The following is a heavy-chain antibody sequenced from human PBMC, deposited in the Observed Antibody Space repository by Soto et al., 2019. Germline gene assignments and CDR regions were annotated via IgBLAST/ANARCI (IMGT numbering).Heavy chain of an antibody. D-gene: IGHD6-6*01. Sequence: ASVKVSCKASGYTFHNYGVNWVRQAPGHGLEWMGRISAYNYNTHYAQNFEGRVTMTTDTSTSTAYMELSSLRSEDTAVYYCARDQGRSSSSETNFVWFDPWGQGTLVTVSS. J-gene: IGHJ5*02. CDR2: ISAYNYNT. CDR3: ARDQGRSSSSETNFVWFDP. CDR1: GYTFHNYG. V-gene: IGHV1-18*01.